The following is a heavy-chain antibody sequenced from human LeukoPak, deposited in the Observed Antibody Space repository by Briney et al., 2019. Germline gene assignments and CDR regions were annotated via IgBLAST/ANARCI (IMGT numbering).Heavy chain of an antibody. Sequence: ASVKVSCKASGYTFTSYGISWVRQAPGQGLEWMGWISAYSGDTNYAQKFQGRATMTTDTSTSTAYMELRSLSSDDTAVYYCGRDPTIYNYYGSGSSYWFDPWGQGTLVTVSS. J-gene: IGHJ5*02. CDR1: GYTFTSYG. V-gene: IGHV1-18*01. CDR2: ISAYSGDT. CDR3: GRDPTIYNYYGSGSSYWFDP. D-gene: IGHD3-10*01.